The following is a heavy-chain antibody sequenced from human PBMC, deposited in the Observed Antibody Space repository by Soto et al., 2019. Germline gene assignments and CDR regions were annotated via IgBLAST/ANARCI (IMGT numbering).Heavy chain of an antibody. Sequence: HPGGSLRLSCAASGFTFSSYAMSWVRQAPGKGLEWVSAISGSGGSTYYADSVKGRFTISRDNSKNTLYLQMNSLRAEDTAVYYCARDSSYETRFDYWGQGTLVTVSS. CDR1: GFTFSSYA. CDR3: ARDSSYETRFDY. V-gene: IGHV3-23*01. J-gene: IGHJ4*02. D-gene: IGHD3-3*01. CDR2: ISGSGGST.